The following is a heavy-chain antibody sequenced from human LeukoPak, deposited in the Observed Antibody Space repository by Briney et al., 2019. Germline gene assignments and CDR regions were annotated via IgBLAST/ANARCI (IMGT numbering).Heavy chain of an antibody. CDR3: ARDLGYDAFDI. D-gene: IGHD7-27*01. Sequence: KSSETLSLTCTVSGGSISSGSYYWSWIRQPAGKGLEWIGRIYTSGSTNYNPSLKNRVTISVDTSKNQFSLKLSSVTAADTAVYYCARDLGYDAFDIWGQGTMVTVSS. CDR2: IYTSGST. V-gene: IGHV4-61*02. J-gene: IGHJ3*02. CDR1: GGSISSGSYY.